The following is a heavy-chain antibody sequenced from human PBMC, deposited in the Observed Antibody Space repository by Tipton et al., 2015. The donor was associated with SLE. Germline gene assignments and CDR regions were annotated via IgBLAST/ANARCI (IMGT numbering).Heavy chain of an antibody. CDR1: GGSINSRSYY. Sequence: TLSLTCTVSGGSINSRSYYWGWIRQPPGKGLEWIGSIYYSGSTYYNPSLKSRVTISVDTSKDQFSLKLSSVTAADTAVYYCARAQQWLDGGFDYWGQGTLVTVSS. CDR3: ARAQQWLDGGFDY. CDR2: IYYSGST. V-gene: IGHV4-39*07. J-gene: IGHJ4*02. D-gene: IGHD6-19*01.